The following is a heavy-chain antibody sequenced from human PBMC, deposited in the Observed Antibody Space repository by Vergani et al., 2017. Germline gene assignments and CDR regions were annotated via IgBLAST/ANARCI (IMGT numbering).Heavy chain of an antibody. Sequence: QVQLVQSGAEVKKPGSSVKVSCKVSGGTVSSYAISWVRQPPGQGLEWMGKIIPIFGTANYARKFQGRVTITADESTSTAYMELSSLRSEDTTVYYCARDLLLGDYYYYYGMDVWGQGTTVTVSS. CDR3: ARDLLLGDYYYYYGMDV. V-gene: IGHV1-69*13. J-gene: IGHJ6*02. CDR1: GGTVSSYA. CDR2: IIPIFGTA.